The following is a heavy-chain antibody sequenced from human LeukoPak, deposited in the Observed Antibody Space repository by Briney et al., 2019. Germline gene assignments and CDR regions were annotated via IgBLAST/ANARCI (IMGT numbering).Heavy chain of an antibody. D-gene: IGHD6-6*01. CDR3: AREAYSSSLYYYYYMDV. Sequence: SQTLSLTCTVSGGSISSGGYYWSWLRQHRGRGVEWIGYIYYRGIPYYHPSLNSRLTISLDTSKHQLSLRLSSVTAADTAVYYCAREAYSSSLYYYYYMDVWGKGTTVTVSS. V-gene: IGHV4-31*03. J-gene: IGHJ6*03. CDR1: GGSISSGGYY. CDR2: IYYRGIP.